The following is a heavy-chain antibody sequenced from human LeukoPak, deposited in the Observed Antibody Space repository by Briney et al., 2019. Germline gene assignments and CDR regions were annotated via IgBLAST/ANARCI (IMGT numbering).Heavy chain of an antibody. CDR2: ISWNSGSI. V-gene: IGHV3-9*01. Sequence: GGSLRLSCAASGFTFDDYAMHWVRQAPGKGLEWVSGISWNSGSIGYADSVKGRFTISRDNAKNSLYLQMNSLRAEDTAVYYCAKEYSSGWIYYYYGMDVWGQGTTVTVSS. CDR3: AKEYSSGWIYYYYGMDV. CDR1: GFTFDDYA. D-gene: IGHD6-19*01. J-gene: IGHJ6*02.